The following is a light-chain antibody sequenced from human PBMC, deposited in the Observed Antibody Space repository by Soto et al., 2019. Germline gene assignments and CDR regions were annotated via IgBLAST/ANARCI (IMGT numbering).Light chain of an antibody. CDR3: LLVYRDRWV. CDR1: TGAVTSSHY. V-gene: IGLV7-46*01. Sequence: QTVVTQEPSLTVSPGGTVTLTCGASTGAVTSSHYPYWFQQKAGQAPRTLSYDTYNKQSWTPARFSGSLLGGKAALTLSGAQPEDEADYDCLLVYRDRWVCGGGTKVTVL. J-gene: IGLJ3*02. CDR2: DTY.